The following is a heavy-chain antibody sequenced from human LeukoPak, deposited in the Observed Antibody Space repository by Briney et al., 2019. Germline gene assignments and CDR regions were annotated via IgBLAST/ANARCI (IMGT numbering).Heavy chain of an antibody. CDR2: IIPMFGTA. V-gene: IGHV1-69*05. D-gene: IGHD6-6*01. CDR1: GGTFSNYA. Sequence: SVKVSCKASGGTFSNYAINWVRQAPGQGLECMGGIIPMFGTANYAQKFQGRVTMTTDTSTSTAYMELRSLRSDDTAVYYCARDHLVGDSSSSGSDYWGQGTLVTVSS. J-gene: IGHJ4*02. CDR3: ARDHLVGDSSSSGSDY.